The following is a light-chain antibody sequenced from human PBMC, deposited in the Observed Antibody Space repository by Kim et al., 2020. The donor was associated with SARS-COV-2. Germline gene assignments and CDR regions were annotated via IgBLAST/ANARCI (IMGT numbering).Light chain of an antibody. V-gene: IGLV2-23*02. J-gene: IGLJ2*01. CDR1: SSDVGNYNL. CDR3: CSFGDGSTVGVL. Sequence: QSALTQPASVSGSPGQSITISCTGTSSDVGNYNLVSWYQQYPGKAPKVIIYDISQRPSGVSNRFSGSKSGNTASLTISGLQPEDEADYYCCSFGDGSTVGVLVGGGTQLTVL. CDR2: DIS.